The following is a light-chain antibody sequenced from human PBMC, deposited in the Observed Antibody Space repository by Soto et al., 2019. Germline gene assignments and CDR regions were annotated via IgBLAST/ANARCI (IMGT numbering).Light chain of an antibody. V-gene: IGLV2-14*01. CDR2: DGS. CDR1: SSDVGGSNY. J-gene: IGLJ1*01. CDR3: CSYTSSSLYV. Sequence: QSVLTQPASVSGSPGQSITISCTGTSSDVGGSNYVSWYQQLPGKAPKLMIYDGSDRPSGVSIRFSGSKSGNTASLTISGLKAADQADYYCCSYTSSSLYVFGTGPTVTVL.